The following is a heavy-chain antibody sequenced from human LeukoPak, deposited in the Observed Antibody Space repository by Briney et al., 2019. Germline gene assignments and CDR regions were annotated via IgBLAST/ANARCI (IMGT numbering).Heavy chain of an antibody. Sequence: PGGSLRLSCAASGFTFSSYGMRWVRQAPGKGLEWVAFIRYDGSNKYYADSVKGRFAISRDNSKNTLYLQMNSLRAEDTAVYYCAGRYCSSTSCYSDYWGQGTLVTVSS. V-gene: IGHV3-30*02. CDR2: IRYDGSNK. D-gene: IGHD2-2*02. CDR1: GFTFSSYG. J-gene: IGHJ4*02. CDR3: AGRYCSSTSCYSDY.